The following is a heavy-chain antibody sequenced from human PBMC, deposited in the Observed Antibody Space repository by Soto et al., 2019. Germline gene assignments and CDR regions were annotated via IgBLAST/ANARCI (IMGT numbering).Heavy chain of an antibody. CDR2: INSDGSST. CDR3: ARVLAARDYYYYYGMDV. V-gene: IGHV3-74*01. D-gene: IGHD6-6*01. CDR1: GFTFSSYW. Sequence: GGSLRLSCAASGFTFSSYWMHWVRQAPGKGLVWVSRINSDGSSTSYADSVKGRFTISRDNAKSTLYLQMNSLRAEDTAVYYCARVLAARDYYYYYGMDVWGQGTTVTVSS. J-gene: IGHJ6*02.